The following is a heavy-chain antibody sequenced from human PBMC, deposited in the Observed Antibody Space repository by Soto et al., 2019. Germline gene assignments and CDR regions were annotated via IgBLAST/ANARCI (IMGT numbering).Heavy chain of an antibody. CDR3: TTDRGSGKIPSGIDY. CDR1: GFTFSNAW. Sequence: GGSLRLSCAASGFTFSNAWMSWVRQAPGKGLEWVGRIKSKTDGGTTDYAAPVKGRFTISRDDSKNTLYLQMNSLKTEDTAVYYCTTDRGSGKIPSGIDYWGQGTRAPSPQ. J-gene: IGHJ4*02. CDR2: IKSKTDGGTT. V-gene: IGHV3-15*01. D-gene: IGHD1-26*01.